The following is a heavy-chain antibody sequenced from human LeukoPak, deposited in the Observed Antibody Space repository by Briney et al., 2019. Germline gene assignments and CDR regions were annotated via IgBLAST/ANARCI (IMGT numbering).Heavy chain of an antibody. J-gene: IGHJ5*02. CDR2: INHSGST. CDR1: GGSFSGYY. D-gene: IGHD3-3*01. CDR3: ARGRVYDFWSGYYRFDP. V-gene: IGHV4-34*01. Sequence: SETLSLTCAVYGGSFSGYYWSWIRQPPGKGLEWIGEINHSGSTNYNPSLKSRVTISVDTSKNQFSLKLSSVTAADTAVYYCARGRVYDFWSGYYRFDPWGQGTLVTVSS.